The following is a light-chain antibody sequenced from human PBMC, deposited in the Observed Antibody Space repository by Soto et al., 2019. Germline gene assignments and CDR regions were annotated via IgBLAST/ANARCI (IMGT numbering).Light chain of an antibody. CDR2: AAS. Sequence: DIQLTPSPSSLSASLGDRVTITCRASQTTNIYLNWYQQKPGKAPKLLIYAASNLQSGVPSRFSGGGSGTDFTLTISSLQFEDFATYYCQQSYSGPPTFGQGTKVEIK. J-gene: IGKJ1*01. CDR3: QQSYSGPPT. V-gene: IGKV1-39*01. CDR1: QTTNIY.